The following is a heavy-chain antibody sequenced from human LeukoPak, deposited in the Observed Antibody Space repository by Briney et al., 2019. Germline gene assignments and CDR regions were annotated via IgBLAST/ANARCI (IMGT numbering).Heavy chain of an antibody. V-gene: IGHV4-59*12. CDR1: GGSISSYY. Sequence: PSETLSLTCTVSGGSISSYYWSWIRQPPGKGLEWIGYIYYRGSTNYNPSLKSRVTISVDTSKNQYSLKLSSVTAADTAVYYCARDLGVWRDSSGYYLLDYWGQGTLVTVSS. CDR3: ARDLGVWRDSSGYYLLDY. CDR2: IYYRGST. D-gene: IGHD3-22*01. J-gene: IGHJ4*02.